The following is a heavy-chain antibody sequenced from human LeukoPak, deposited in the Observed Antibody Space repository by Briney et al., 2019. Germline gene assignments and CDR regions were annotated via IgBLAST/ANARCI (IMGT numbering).Heavy chain of an antibody. V-gene: IGHV3-21*04. Sequence: GGSLRLSCAASGFTFSSYSMNWVRQAPGKGLEWVSSISSSSSYIYYADSVKGRFTISRDNAKNSLYLQMNSLRAEDTAVYYCAKDLRITIIVVVKAPTEFDYWGQGTLVTVSS. CDR2: ISSSSSYI. CDR3: AKDLRITIIVVVKAPTEFDY. D-gene: IGHD3-22*01. CDR1: GFTFSSYS. J-gene: IGHJ4*02.